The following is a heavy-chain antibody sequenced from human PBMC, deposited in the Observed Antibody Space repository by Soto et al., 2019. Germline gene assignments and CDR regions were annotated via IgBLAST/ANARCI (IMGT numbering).Heavy chain of an antibody. CDR3: ARDPGFGFGYSYAFAMDV. CDR1: GYTFSNYG. Sequence: QVPLVQSGAEVKKPGASVKVSCKASGYTFSNYGISWVRQGPGQGLEWMGWISGYNGNTHYEEKVQDRIKMTTDTSTSTTYLGLRGLRSDDTAVYFCARDPGFGFGYSYAFAMDVWGQGTTVTVSS. D-gene: IGHD5-18*01. CDR2: ISGYNGNT. J-gene: IGHJ6*02. V-gene: IGHV1-18*01.